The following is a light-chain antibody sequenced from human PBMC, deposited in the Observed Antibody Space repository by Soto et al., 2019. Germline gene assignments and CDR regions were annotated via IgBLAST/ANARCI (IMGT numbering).Light chain of an antibody. CDR1: QSVTNNY. CDR3: QQYGSSPRT. CDR2: GAT. Sequence: ETVLTQSPGTLSLSPGERATLSCRASQSVTNNYLAWYQLKPGQAPRLLVYGATNRATGIPDTFRGSGSGTYFTLTSSNLEPEDFAVYYCQQYGSSPRTFGQGTKLELK. V-gene: IGKV3-20*01. J-gene: IGKJ2*02.